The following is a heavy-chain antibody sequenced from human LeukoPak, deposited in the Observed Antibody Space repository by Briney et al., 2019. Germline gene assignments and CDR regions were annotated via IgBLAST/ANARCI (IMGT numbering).Heavy chain of an antibody. CDR3: ARSEEMATTRGGFDY. CDR2: IYYSGST. CDR1: GGSISSYY. D-gene: IGHD5-24*01. V-gene: IGHV4-59*08. J-gene: IGHJ4*02. Sequence: KPSETLSLTCTVSGGSISSYYWSWIRQPPGKGLEWIGYIYYSGSTNYNASLKSRATISLDTSKNQFSLRLSSVIAADAAVYYCARSEEMATTRGGFDYWGQGTLVTVSS.